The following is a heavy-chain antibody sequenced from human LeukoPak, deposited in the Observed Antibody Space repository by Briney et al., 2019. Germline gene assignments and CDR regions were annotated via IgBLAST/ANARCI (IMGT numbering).Heavy chain of an antibody. J-gene: IGHJ4*02. Sequence: ASAKVSCKASGYTFTGYYMHWVRQAPGQGLEWMGWINPNSGGTNYAQKFQGRVTMTRDTSISTAYMELSRLRSDDTAVYYCARGVAVAGTFDYWGQGTLVTVSS. D-gene: IGHD6-19*01. CDR3: ARGVAVAGTFDY. CDR2: INPNSGGT. V-gene: IGHV1-2*02. CDR1: GYTFTGYY.